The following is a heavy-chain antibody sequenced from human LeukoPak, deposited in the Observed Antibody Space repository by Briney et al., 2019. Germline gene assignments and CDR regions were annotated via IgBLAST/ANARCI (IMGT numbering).Heavy chain of an antibody. J-gene: IGHJ4*02. CDR3: ARGDTVLDY. CDR2: ISSGSSYI. D-gene: IGHD5-18*01. Sequence: PGGSLRLSCAGSGFTFSSYDMHWVRQAPGKGLEWVSSISSGSSYIYYPDSVKGRFTISRDNAENSLYLQMNSLRPEDTAVYYCARGDTVLDYWGLGTLVTVSS. CDR1: GFTFSSYD. V-gene: IGHV3-21*01.